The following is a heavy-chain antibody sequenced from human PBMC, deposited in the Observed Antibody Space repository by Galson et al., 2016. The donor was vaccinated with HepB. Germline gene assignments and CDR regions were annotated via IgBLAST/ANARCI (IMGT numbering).Heavy chain of an antibody. J-gene: IGHJ6*02. CDR1: RGTFGTYA. D-gene: IGHD1-26*01. Sequence: SVKVSCKASRGTFGTYAISWVRQAPGQGLDWMGGIIPIYGTTHYAQKFQGRVTMTADESTNTAYMELSSLRSEDTAVYYCAREREGAAGYYYYGMDVWGQGTPVTVSS. V-gene: IGHV1-69*13. CDR3: AREREGAAGYYYYGMDV. CDR2: IIPIYGTT.